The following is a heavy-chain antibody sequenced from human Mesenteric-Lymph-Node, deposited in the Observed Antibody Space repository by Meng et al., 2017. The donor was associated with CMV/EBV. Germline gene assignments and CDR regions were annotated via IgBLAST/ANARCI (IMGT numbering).Heavy chain of an antibody. V-gene: IGHV4-31*02. CDR2: IYYSGST. CDR1: SISSGGYY. D-gene: IGHD2-2*01. J-gene: IGHJ4*02. CDR3: ASSPVPAAERDY. Sequence: SISSGGYYWTWIRQHPGKGLEWIGCIYYSGSTYYNPSPYYNPSLKSRVTISVDTSKNQFSLKLSSVTAADTAVYYCASSPVPAAERDYWGQGTLVTVSS.